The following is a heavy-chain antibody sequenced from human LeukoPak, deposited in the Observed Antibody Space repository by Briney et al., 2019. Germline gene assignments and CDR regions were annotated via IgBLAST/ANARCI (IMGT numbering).Heavy chain of an antibody. V-gene: IGHV3-74*01. CDR1: GFTFNTYW. Sequence: GGSLRLSCAASGFTFNTYWPHWVRQAPGEGLVWVSRIKSDGSTDYADSVKGRFTISRDNAKSTVSLQMNSLRPEDTAVYYCARDYYYAVDVWGQGTTVTVSS. J-gene: IGHJ6*02. CDR2: IKSDGST. CDR3: ARDYYYAVDV.